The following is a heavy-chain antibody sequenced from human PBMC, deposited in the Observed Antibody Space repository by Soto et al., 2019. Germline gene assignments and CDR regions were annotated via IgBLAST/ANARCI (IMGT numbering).Heavy chain of an antibody. Sequence: SVKVSCKASGYTFTRSGISWVRQAPGQGLEWMGGIIPIFGTANYAQKFQGRVTITADESTSTAYMELSSLRSEDTAVYYCASMDVWGQGTTVTVSS. CDR3: ASMDV. CDR2: IIPIFGTA. J-gene: IGHJ6*02. CDR1: GYTFTRSG. V-gene: IGHV1-69*13.